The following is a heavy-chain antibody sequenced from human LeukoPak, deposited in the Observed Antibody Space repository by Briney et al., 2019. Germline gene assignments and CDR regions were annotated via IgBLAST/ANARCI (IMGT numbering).Heavy chain of an antibody. V-gene: IGHV1-24*01. Sequence: ASVKVSCKVSGYILTELSMHWVRQAPGKGLEWMGGFDPEDGETIYAQKFQGRVTMTEDTSTDTAYMELNSLGSEDTAVYYCATDLHRVVGATLLDYWGQGTLVTVSS. CDR2: FDPEDGET. J-gene: IGHJ4*02. D-gene: IGHD1-26*01. CDR3: ATDLHRVVGATLLDY. CDR1: GYILTELS.